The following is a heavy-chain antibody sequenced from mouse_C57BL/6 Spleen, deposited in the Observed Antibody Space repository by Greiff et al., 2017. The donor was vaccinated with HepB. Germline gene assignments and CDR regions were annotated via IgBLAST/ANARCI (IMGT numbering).Heavy chain of an antibody. CDR1: GFNIKDYY. CDR2: IAPEDGET. D-gene: IGHD1-2*01. CDR3: ARRHGGVDY. Sequence: VQLQQSGAELVKPGASVKLSCTASGFNIKDYYMHWVKQRTEQGLEWIGRIAPEDGETKYAPTFQGKATITADTSSNTAYLQLRSLTSEDTAVYYGARRHGGVDYWGQGTTLTVSS. V-gene: IGHV14-2*01. J-gene: IGHJ2*01.